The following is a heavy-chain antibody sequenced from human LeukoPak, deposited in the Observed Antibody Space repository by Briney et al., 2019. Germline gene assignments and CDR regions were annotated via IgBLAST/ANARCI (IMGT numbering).Heavy chain of an antibody. V-gene: IGHV4-59*01. Sequence: SETLSLTCTVSGDSIGNYYWTWIRQPPGKGLEWIGYISYSGSTNYNPSLKSRVTISVDTSKNQFSLKLSSVTAADTAVYYCARAGSWYSHGMGVWGQGTTVTVSS. D-gene: IGHD6-13*01. CDR3: ARAGSWYSHGMGV. CDR1: GDSIGNYY. CDR2: ISYSGST. J-gene: IGHJ6*02.